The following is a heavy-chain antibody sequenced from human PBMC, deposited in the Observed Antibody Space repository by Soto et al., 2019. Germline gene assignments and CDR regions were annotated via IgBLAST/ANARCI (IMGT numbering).Heavy chain of an antibody. V-gene: IGHV3-30*18. CDR2: ISYDGSNK. J-gene: IGHJ4*02. CDR1: GFTFSSYG. Sequence: QVQLVESGGGVVQPGRSLRLSCAASGFTFSSYGMHWVRQAPGKGLEWVAVISYDGSNKYYADSVKGRFTISRDNXXSTLYLQMNSLRAEDTAVYYCANYDYVWGSRGLDYWGQGTLVTVSS. CDR3: ANYDYVWGSRGLDY. D-gene: IGHD3-16*01.